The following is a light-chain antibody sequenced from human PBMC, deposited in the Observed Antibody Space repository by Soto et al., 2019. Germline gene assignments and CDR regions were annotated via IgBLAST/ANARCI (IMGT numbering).Light chain of an antibody. CDR1: QSVSSY. CDR2: DAS. CDR3: QQRSNWPLN. V-gene: IGKV3-11*01. J-gene: IGKJ4*01. Sequence: EIVLTQSPATLSLSPGERATLSCRASQSVSSYLAWYQQKPGQPPRLVIYDASNRATGIPAMFSGSGSGTDFTLTISSLEPEDFAVYYCQQRSNWPLNFGGGTKVEIK.